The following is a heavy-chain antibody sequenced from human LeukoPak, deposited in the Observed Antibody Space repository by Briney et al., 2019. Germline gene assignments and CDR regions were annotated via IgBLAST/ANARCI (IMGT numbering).Heavy chain of an antibody. CDR1: GFTFDDYA. Sequence: GRSLRLSCAASGFTFDDYAMHWVRQAPGKGLEWVSGISWNSGSIDYADSVKGRFIISRDNAKNSLYLQMNSLRAEDTALYYCAKDIPRLTVAGNGPIGYWGQGTLVTVSS. J-gene: IGHJ4*02. CDR3: AKDIPRLTVAGNGPIGY. CDR2: ISWNSGSI. D-gene: IGHD6-19*01. V-gene: IGHV3-9*01.